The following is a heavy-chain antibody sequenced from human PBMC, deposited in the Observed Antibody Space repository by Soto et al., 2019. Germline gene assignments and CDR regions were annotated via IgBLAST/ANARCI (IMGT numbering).Heavy chain of an antibody. CDR1: GFTFSSYE. Sequence: LRLSCAASGFTFSSYEVNWVRQAPGKGLEWVSYISSSGSTIYYADSVKGRFTISRDNAKNSLYLQMNSLRAEDTAVYYCARGGYGSGENYYYGMDVWGQGTTVTVSS. D-gene: IGHD3-10*01. J-gene: IGHJ6*02. CDR3: ARGGYGSGENYYYGMDV. V-gene: IGHV3-48*03. CDR2: ISSSGSTI.